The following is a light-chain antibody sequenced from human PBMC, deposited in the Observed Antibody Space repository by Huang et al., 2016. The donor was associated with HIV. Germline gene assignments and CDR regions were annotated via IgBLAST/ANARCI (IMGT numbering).Light chain of an antibody. CDR1: QSLSSSY. CDR3: QQYGTSPYT. V-gene: IGKV3-20*01. Sequence: VLPQPPATLSSPPGESVPFSVRASQSLSSSYTAWDQQRPGQAPRLRIYGASTRATDIPDRFSGSGSGTDFTLTINGLEPADFAMYYCQQYGTSPYTFGQGTNLEI. J-gene: IGKJ2*01. CDR2: GAS.